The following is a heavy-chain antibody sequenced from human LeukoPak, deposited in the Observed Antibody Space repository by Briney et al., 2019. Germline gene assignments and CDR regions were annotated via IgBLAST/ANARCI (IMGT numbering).Heavy chain of an antibody. Sequence: GGSLRLSXATSGFTFSNFWMSWVRQAPGRGLEWVANIHSEGNEKYHVESVKGRFTISRDNARNLLFLQMNGLRVEDTAVYYCARGDDFSGDHWGQGTLVTVSS. CDR3: ARGDDFSGDH. V-gene: IGHV3-7*04. J-gene: IGHJ4*02. CDR1: GFTFSNFW. D-gene: IGHD1-1*01. CDR2: IHSEGNEK.